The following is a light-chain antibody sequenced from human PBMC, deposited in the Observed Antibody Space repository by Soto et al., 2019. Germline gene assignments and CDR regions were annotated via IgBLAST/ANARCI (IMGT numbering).Light chain of an antibody. CDR1: SNDVGGYDL. CDR2: EAT. V-gene: IGLV2-23*02. J-gene: IGLJ2*01. CDR3: CSFAGGATVV. Sequence: QSVLTQPASVSGSPGQSITISCTGTSNDVGGYDLVSWYQHHPGKAPKLIIDEATKRPSGVSDPFSGAKSGNTASLTNYALQAEDEADYSCCSFAGGATVVFGGGTKLTV.